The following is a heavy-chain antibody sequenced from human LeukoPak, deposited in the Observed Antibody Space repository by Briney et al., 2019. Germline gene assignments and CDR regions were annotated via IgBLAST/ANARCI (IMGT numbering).Heavy chain of an antibody. J-gene: IGHJ4*02. CDR2: INPNSGGT. CDR3: AIRYGALNFGFVY. CDR1: GYTFTGYY. Sequence: GAPVKVSSKASGYTFTGYYMHWVRQAPGQGLEWMGWINPNSGGTNYAQKFQGRVTMTRDTSISTAYMELSRLRSDDTAVYYCAIRYGALNFGFVYWAQGALVTVSS. V-gene: IGHV1-2*02. D-gene: IGHD4-17*01.